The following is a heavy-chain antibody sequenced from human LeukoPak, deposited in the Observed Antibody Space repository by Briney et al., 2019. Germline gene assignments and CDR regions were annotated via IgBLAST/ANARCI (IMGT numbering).Heavy chain of an antibody. CDR3: ARGVGKYYYDSSGYFLYYFDY. CDR1: GGSISSGGYY. CDR2: IYYSGST. J-gene: IGHJ4*02. V-gene: IGHV4-31*03. D-gene: IGHD3-22*01. Sequence: SQTLSLTCTVSGGSISSGGYYWSWIRQHPGKGLEWIGYIYYSGSTYYNPSLKSRVTISVDTSKNQFSLKLSSVTAADTAVYYCARGVGKYYYDSSGYFLYYFDYWGQGTLVTVSS.